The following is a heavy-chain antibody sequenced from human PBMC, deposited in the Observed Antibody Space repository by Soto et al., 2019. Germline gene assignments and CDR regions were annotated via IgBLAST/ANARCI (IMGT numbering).Heavy chain of an antibody. V-gene: IGHV4-59*01. D-gene: IGHD3-16*01. Sequence: QVQLQESGPGLVKPSETLSLTCTVSGASISSYHWSWIRQTPGKGLEWIGYIYYSGSANYNPSLKSRVTFSVDTSKTQVSRKLSSVTAADTGVYYCAAAVPAEYVFPYYYMDVWGKGTTVTVSS. CDR3: AAAVPAEYVFPYYYMDV. CDR1: GASISSYH. CDR2: IYYSGSA. J-gene: IGHJ6*03.